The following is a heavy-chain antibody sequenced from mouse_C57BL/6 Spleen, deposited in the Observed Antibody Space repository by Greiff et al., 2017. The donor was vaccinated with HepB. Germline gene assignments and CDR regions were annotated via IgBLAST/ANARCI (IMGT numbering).Heavy chain of an antibody. V-gene: IGHV1-80*01. J-gene: IGHJ2*01. CDR2: IYPGDGDT. CDR1: GYAFSSYW. CDR3: ARGGVTTVVAPD. D-gene: IGHD1-1*01. Sequence: VQLQQSGAELVKPGASVKISCKASGYAFSSYWMNWVKQRPGKGLEWIGQIYPGDGDTNYNGKFKGKATLTADKSSSTAYMQISSLTSEDSAVYFCARGGVTTVVAPDWGQGTTLTVSS.